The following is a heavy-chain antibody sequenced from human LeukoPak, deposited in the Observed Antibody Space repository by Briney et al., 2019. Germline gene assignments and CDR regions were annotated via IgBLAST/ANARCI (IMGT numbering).Heavy chain of an antibody. D-gene: IGHD6-13*01. CDR3: AREDSSSSWYSYAFDI. J-gene: IGHJ3*02. CDR2: IYYSGST. V-gene: IGHV4-59*01. Sequence: RSSEPLSLTCTVSGGSISSYYWSWIRQPPGKGLEWIGYIYYSGSTNYNPSLKSRVTMSVDTSKNQFSLKLSSVTAADTAVYYCAREDSSSSWYSYAFDIWDQGTMVTVSS. CDR1: GGSISSYY.